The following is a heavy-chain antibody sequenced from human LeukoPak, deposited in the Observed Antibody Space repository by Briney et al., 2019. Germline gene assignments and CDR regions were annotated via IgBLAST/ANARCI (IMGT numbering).Heavy chain of an antibody. D-gene: IGHD3-9*01. CDR2: ISAYNGNT. Sequence: ASVKVSCKASGYTFTGYYMHWVRQAPGQGLEWMGWISAYNGNTNYAQKLQGRVTMTTDTSTSTAYMELRSLRSDDTAVYYCARDSPVGYYDILAGYLYYYYYYGMDVWGQGTTVTVSS. CDR1: GYTFTGYY. V-gene: IGHV1-18*04. CDR3: ARDSPVGYYDILAGYLYYYYYYGMDV. J-gene: IGHJ6*02.